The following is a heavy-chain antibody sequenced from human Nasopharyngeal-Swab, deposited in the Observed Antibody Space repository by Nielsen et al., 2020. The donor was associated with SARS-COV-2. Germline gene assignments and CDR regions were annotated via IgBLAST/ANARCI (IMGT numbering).Heavy chain of an antibody. V-gene: IGHV3-23*01. CDR2: ISASGGST. CDR3: AKDDVVRGDAFDI. Sequence: GGSLRLSCIASGFTFNIYAMAWVRRTPGRGLQWVSGISASGGSTYYTDSVKGRFPVSRDNSRNTLYLQMHSLRVEDTALYYCAKDDVVRGDAFDIWGQGTMVTVSS. CDR1: GFTFNIYA. D-gene: IGHD3-10*01. J-gene: IGHJ3*02.